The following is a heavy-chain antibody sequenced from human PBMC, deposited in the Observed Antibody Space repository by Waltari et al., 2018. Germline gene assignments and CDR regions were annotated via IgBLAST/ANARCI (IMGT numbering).Heavy chain of an antibody. J-gene: IGHJ5*02. D-gene: IGHD6-19*01. CDR2: INSDGSST. CDR3: AREALSKQWLVGWFDP. CDR1: GFTFSSYW. Sequence: EVQLVESGGGLVQPGGSLRLSCAASGFTFSSYWMHWVRQAPGKVLGWVSRINSDGSSTSYADSVKGRFTISRDNAKNTLYLQMNSLRAEDTAVYYCAREALSKQWLVGWFDPWGQGTLVTVSS. V-gene: IGHV3-74*01.